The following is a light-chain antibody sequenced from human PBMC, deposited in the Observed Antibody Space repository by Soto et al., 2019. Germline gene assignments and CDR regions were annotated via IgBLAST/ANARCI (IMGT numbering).Light chain of an antibody. V-gene: IGKV1-5*03. Sequence: DIPMTQSPSTLSGSVGDRVTITCRASQTISSLLAWYQQKPGQAPKLLIYKASTLKSGVPSRFSGSGSGTEFPRTIISLQPDEFATYYCPHDNSYSEPFGQGTKVDLK. J-gene: IGKJ1*01. CDR1: QTISSL. CDR2: KAS. CDR3: PHDNSYSEP.